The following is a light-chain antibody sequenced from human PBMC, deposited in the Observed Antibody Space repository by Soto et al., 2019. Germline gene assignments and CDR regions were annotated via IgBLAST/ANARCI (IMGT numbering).Light chain of an antibody. Sequence: QSALTQPASVSGSPGQSITISCTGTSSDVGGYNYVSWYQQHPGKAPKLIIYEVSNRPSGASSRFSGSKSGNTASLTISGLQAEDEADYYCSSYTDSTTLGVFGGGTKLTVL. J-gene: IGLJ2*01. CDR3: SSYTDSTTLGV. CDR2: EVS. V-gene: IGLV2-14*01. CDR1: SSDVGGYNY.